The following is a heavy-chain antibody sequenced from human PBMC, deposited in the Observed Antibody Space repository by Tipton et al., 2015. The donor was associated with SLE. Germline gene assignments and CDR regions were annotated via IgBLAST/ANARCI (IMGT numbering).Heavy chain of an antibody. Sequence: TLSLTRTVSGYSITSGYYWGWIRQSPGKGLEWIGYTYHSGSTDYNPSLKRRVTISVDTSRNQFSLKMTPVTVADTAVYYCARQRGGGSYYDFWGQGILVIVSS. V-gene: IGHV4-38-2*02. D-gene: IGHD1-26*01. CDR3: ARQRGGGSYYDF. J-gene: IGHJ4*02. CDR2: TYHSGST. CDR1: GYSITSGYY.